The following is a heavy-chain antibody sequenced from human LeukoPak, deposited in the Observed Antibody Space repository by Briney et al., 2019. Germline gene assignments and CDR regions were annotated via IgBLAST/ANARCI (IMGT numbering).Heavy chain of an antibody. V-gene: IGHV4-31*03. CDR1: GASISSEGYY. Sequence: SETLSLTCTVSGASISSEGYYWSWIRQHPGEGLELIGFIYYSRHTYYNPSLKSRVSISLDASKSQISLKLSSATAADTAIYYCATIRTGANWYDPWGQGTLVTVSS. CDR3: ATIRTGANWYDP. D-gene: IGHD1-1*01. CDR2: IYYSRHT. J-gene: IGHJ5*02.